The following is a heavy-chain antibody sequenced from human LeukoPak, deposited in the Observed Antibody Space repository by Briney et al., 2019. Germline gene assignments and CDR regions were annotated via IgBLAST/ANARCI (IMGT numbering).Heavy chain of an antibody. CDR2: ISSSSSYI. CDR3: ARERGPAAIYYYYYYYMDV. Sequence: GGSLRLSCAASGFTFSSYSMNWVRQAPGKGLEWVSSISSSSSYIYYADSVKGRFTISRDNAKNSLYLQMNSLRAEDTAVYYCARERGPAAIYYYYYYYMDVWGKGTTVTISS. J-gene: IGHJ6*03. V-gene: IGHV3-21*01. D-gene: IGHD2-2*02. CDR1: GFTFSSYS.